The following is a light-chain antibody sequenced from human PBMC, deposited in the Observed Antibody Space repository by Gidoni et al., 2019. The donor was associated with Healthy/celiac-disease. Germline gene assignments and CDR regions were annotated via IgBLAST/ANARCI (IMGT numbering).Light chain of an antibody. CDR3: QQRSNWTTIFT. J-gene: IGKJ3*01. CDR1: QIVSSY. CDR2: AAS. Sequence: ELVLTHSPSNLSLSPGERATLSCRTSQIVSSYFACYQQTPGQATRLLSYAASNRATGIPARFSGSGSGTDFTLTISSIEPEDFAVYYCQQRSNWTTIFTFGAGTKVDIK. V-gene: IGKV3-11*01.